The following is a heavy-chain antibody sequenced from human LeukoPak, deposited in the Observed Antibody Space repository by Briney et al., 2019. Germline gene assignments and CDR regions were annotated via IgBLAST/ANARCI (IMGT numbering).Heavy chain of an antibody. CDR1: GGSISSYY. D-gene: IGHD2-21*02. CDR3: ARAVVVTAKPSYYYYMDV. J-gene: IGHJ6*03. V-gene: IGHV4-59*01. CDR2: IYYSGST. Sequence: PSETLSLTCTVSGGSISSYYWSWIRQPPGKGLEWIGYIYYSGSTNYNPSLKSRVTISVDTSKNQFSLKLSSVTAADTAVYYCARAVVVTAKPSYYYYMDVWGKGTTVTVSS.